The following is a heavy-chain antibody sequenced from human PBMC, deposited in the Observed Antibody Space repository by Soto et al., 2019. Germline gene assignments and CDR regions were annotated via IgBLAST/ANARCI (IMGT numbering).Heavy chain of an antibody. CDR2: IIPIFGTA. V-gene: IGHV1-69*12. D-gene: IGHD3-22*01. CDR3: ARDRGPSSGYYPDWFVL. J-gene: IGHJ5*02. Sequence: QVQLVQSGAEVKKPGSSVKVSCKASGGTFSSYAITWVRQAPGQGLEWMGGIIPIFGTANYAQKFQGRVTMTGDETTSTAYMELSSLRSEDTDVYYCARDRGPSSGYYPDWFVLWGQGTLVTVSS. CDR1: GGTFSSYA.